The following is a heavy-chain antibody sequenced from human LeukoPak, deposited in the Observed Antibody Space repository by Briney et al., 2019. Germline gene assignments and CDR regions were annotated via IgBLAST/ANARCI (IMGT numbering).Heavy chain of an antibody. CDR3: ARHESSSDDAFDI. D-gene: IGHD6-13*01. CDR2: IYYSGST. CDR1: GGSISSSSYY. Sequence: SETLSLTCTVSGGSISSSSYYWSWIRQPPGKGLEWIGYIYYSGSTHYNPSLKSRVTISVDRSKNQFSLNLSSVTAADTAVYYCARHESSSDDAFDIWGQGAMVTVSS. J-gene: IGHJ3*02. V-gene: IGHV4-61*05.